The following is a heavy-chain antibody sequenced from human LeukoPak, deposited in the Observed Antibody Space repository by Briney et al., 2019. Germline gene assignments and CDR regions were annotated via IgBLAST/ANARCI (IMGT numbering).Heavy chain of an antibody. Sequence: GEYLKISCKGSGYRFTSYWIGWVRQMHGKGLEWMGIIYPGDSDTRYSPSLQGQVTISGDKSKSTASLERSSLKASDTAMYYCARGGYCSSTSCYWDFDYWGQGTLVTVSS. J-gene: IGHJ4*02. CDR1: GYRFTSYW. V-gene: IGHV5-51*01. CDR3: ARGGYCSSTSCYWDFDY. CDR2: IYPGDSDT. D-gene: IGHD2-2*01.